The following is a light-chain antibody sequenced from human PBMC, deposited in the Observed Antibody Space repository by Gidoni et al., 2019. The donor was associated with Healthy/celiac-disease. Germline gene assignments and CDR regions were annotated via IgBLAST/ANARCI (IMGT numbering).Light chain of an antibody. CDR1: QSVSSY. CDR2: DAS. V-gene: IGKV3-11*01. Sequence: EIVLTQSPATRSLSPGERATLPCRASQSVSSYLAWYQQKPGQAPRLLIYDASNRATGIPARFSGSGSGTDFTLTISSLEPEDFAVYYCQQRSNWLLTFXGXTKVXIK. J-gene: IGKJ4*01. CDR3: QQRSNWLLT.